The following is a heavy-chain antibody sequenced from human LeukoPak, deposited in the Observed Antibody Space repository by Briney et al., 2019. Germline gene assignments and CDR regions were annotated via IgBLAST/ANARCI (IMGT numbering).Heavy chain of an antibody. J-gene: IGHJ4*02. V-gene: IGHV4-34*01. CDR3: ARVRYSSGWSDY. CDR1: GGSFSGYY. D-gene: IGHD6-19*01. Sequence: SETLSLTCAVYGGSFSGYYWSWIRQPPGKGLEWIGGINHSGSTNYNPSLKSRVTISVDTPKNQFSLKLSSVTAADTAVYYCARVRYSSGWSDYWGQGTLVTVSS. CDR2: INHSGST.